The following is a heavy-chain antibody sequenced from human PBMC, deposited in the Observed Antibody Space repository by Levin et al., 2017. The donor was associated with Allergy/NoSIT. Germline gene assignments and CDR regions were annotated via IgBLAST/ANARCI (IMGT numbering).Heavy chain of an antibody. Sequence: GGSLRLSCAASGFTFSSYSMTWVRQAPGKGLEWVSYISSSSSYIYYADSVKGRFTISRDNAKNSLYLQMNSLRAEDTAVYYCAREPYCGGDCHEYFQHWGQGTLVTVSS. D-gene: IGHD2-21*01. CDR3: AREPYCGGDCHEYFQH. CDR2: ISSSSSYI. V-gene: IGHV3-21*01. CDR1: GFTFSSYS. J-gene: IGHJ1*01.